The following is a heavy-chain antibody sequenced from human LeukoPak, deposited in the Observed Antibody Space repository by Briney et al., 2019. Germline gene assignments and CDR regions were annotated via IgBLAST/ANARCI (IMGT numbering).Heavy chain of an antibody. CDR1: GFTFSSYR. D-gene: IGHD4-17*01. Sequence: GGSLRLSCAASGFTFSSYRMDWVRQAPGKGLEWVSSISSSSGYIYYADPVKGRFTISRDNAKNSLYLQMNSLRAEDTALYYCAKDIGSSLLYGDYGFDYWGQGTLVTVSS. V-gene: IGHV3-21*04. CDR3: AKDIGSSLLYGDYGFDY. J-gene: IGHJ4*02. CDR2: ISSSSGYI.